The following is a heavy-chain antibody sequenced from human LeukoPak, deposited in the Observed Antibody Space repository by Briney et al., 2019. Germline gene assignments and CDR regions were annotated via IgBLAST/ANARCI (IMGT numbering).Heavy chain of an antibody. CDR1: GASLNSYY. J-gene: IGHJ4*02. D-gene: IGHD4-17*01. CDR2: IYSGGST. CDR3: AREGRYGDYEGY. V-gene: IGHV4-4*07. Sequence: SETLSLTCTVFGASLNSYYWSWIRQPAGKGLEWIGRIYSGGSTNYNPSLKSRVTLSVDTSKNQFSLRLNSLTVADTAVYYCAREGRYGDYEGYWGQGTLVTVSS.